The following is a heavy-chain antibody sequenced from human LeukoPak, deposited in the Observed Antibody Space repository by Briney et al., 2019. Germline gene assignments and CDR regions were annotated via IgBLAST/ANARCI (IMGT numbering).Heavy chain of an antibody. CDR2: VSYDGSNK. D-gene: IGHD3-22*01. V-gene: IGHV3-30-3*01. CDR3: ARWGPMTRAYFDY. J-gene: IGHJ4*02. Sequence: GGSLTLSCAASGFTFSNYAIHWVRQAPGKGLEWVAAVSYDGSNKYYADSVKGRFTISRDNSKSTLYLQMNSLRAEDTAVYYCARWGPMTRAYFDYWGQGTLVTVSS. CDR1: GFTFSNYA.